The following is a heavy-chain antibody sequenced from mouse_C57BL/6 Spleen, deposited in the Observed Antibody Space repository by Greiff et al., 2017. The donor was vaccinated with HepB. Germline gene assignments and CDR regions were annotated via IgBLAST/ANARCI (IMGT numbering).Heavy chain of an antibody. CDR3: ANLWGAMDY. CDR1: GFTFSDYG. J-gene: IGHJ4*01. D-gene: IGHD1-1*02. CDR2: ISSGSSTI. Sequence: DVKLVESGGGLVKPGGSLKLSCAASGFTFSDYGMHWVRQAPEKGLEWVAYISSGSSTIYYADTVKGRFTISRDNAKNTLFLQMTSLRSEDTAMYYCANLWGAMDYWGQGTSVTVSS. V-gene: IGHV5-17*01.